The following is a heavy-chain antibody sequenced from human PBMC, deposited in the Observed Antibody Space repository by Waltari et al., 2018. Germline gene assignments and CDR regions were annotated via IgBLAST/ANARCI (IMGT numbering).Heavy chain of an antibody. CDR1: GYPLTGEY. J-gene: IGHJ6*02. Sequence: QVQLVQSGAEGKKPGASLEVYCKASGYPLTGEYMHGVIRAPGRRLEWMGWINPNAVGTNYAQQFQGRVTMTRDTSISTAYMELSRLRSDDTAVYYCAREQTGEGGVSYYYYGMDVWGQGTTVTVSS. D-gene: IGHD7-27*01. CDR2: INPNAVGT. CDR3: AREQTGEGGVSYYYYGMDV. V-gene: IGHV1-2*02.